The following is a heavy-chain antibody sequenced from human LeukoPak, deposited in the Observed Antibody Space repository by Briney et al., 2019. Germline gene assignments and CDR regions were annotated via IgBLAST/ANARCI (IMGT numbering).Heavy chain of an antibody. CDR1: GYSFTSYW. J-gene: IGHJ5*02. CDR2: IYPGDSDS. V-gene: IGHV5-51*01. Sequence: NRGESLKISCKSSGYSFTSYWIGWVRQMPGKGLEWMGIIYPGDSDSRYSPSFQGRVTISADKSISTAYLQWSSLKASDTAMYYCAREGFYSGSRNWFDPWGQGTLVTVSS. CDR3: AREGFYSGSRNWFDP. D-gene: IGHD1-26*01.